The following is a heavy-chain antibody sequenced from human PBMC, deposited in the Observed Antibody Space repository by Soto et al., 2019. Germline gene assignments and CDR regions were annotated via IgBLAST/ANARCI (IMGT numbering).Heavy chain of an antibody. CDR3: ARHSDCSGGSCYSEYFAVGNWFDP. CDR2: IYYSGST. D-gene: IGHD2-15*01. J-gene: IGHJ5*02. Sequence: SETLSLTCTVSGGSISSYYWSWIRQPPGKGLEWIGIIYYSGSTNYNPSLKSRVTIFVDTSKNQFSLRLSSVTAADTAVYYCARHSDCSGGSCYSEYFAVGNWFDPWGQGTLVTVSS. CDR1: GGSISSYY. V-gene: IGHV4-59*08.